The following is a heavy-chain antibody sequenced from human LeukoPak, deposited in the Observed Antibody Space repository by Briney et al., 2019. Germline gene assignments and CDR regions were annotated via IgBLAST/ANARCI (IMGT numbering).Heavy chain of an antibody. J-gene: IGHJ6*02. V-gene: IGHV3-21*01. CDR1: GFTFSNYN. CDR3: ARALWSGPVYYGMDV. Sequence: GGSLRLSCAASGFTFSNYNFYWVRQAPGKGLEWVSSISSTSSYIYYADSMKGRFTISRDNAKNSLYLQMNSLRAEDTAVYYCARALWSGPVYYGMDVWGQGTTVTVSS. D-gene: IGHD3-10*01. CDR2: ISSTSSYI.